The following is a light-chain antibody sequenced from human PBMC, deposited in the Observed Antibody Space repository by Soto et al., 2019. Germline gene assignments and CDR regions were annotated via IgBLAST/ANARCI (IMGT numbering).Light chain of an antibody. CDR3: GAWDDRLTAYV. J-gene: IGLJ1*01. CDR1: SSDIGAYDY. V-gene: IGLV2-14*01. CDR2: EVN. Sequence: QSALTQPASLSGSPGQSITISCTGTSSDIGAYDYVSWFQQHPGKAPKLMISEVNNRPSGVSNRFSGSKSGNTAYLTISGLQVEDEADYYCGAWDDRLTAYVFGSGTKLTVL.